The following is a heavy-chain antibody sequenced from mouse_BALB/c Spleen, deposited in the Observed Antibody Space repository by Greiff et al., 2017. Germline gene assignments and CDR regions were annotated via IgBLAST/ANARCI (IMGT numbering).Heavy chain of an antibody. CDR3: ARAYGNYVGAMDY. CDR1: GFSLTGYG. J-gene: IGHJ4*01. V-gene: IGHV2-6-7*01. CDR2: IWGDGST. D-gene: IGHD2-1*01. Sequence: VKLMESGPGLVAPSQSLSITCTVSGFSLTGYGVNWVRQPPGKGLEWLGMIWGDGSTDYNSALKSRLSISKDNSKSQVFLKMNSLQTDDTARYYCARAYGNYVGAMDYWGQGTSVTVSS.